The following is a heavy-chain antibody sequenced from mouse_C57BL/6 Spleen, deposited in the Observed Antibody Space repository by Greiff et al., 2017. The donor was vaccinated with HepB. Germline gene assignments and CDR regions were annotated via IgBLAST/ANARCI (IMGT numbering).Heavy chain of an antibody. D-gene: IGHD1-1*01. CDR1: GYTFTSYW. CDR3: ARPTVVAPYAMDY. CDR2: IHPNSGST. V-gene: IGHV1-64*01. J-gene: IGHJ4*01. Sequence: QVQLQQPGAELVKPGASVKLSCKASGYTFTSYWMHWVKQRPGQGLEWIGMIHPNSGSTNYNEKFKSKATLTVEKSSSKAYMQLSSLTSEDSAVYYCARPTVVAPYAMDYWGQGTSVTVSS.